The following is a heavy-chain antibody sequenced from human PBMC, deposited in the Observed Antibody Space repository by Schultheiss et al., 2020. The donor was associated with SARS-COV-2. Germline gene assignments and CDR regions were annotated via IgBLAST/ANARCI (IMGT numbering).Heavy chain of an antibody. Sequence: SQTLSLTCTVSGGSISSSSYYWGWIRQPPGKGLEWIGEINHSGSTNYNPSLKSRVTISVDTSKNQFSLKLSSVTAADTAVYYCARAGVGQWLAIGTAFDYWGQGTLVTVSS. J-gene: IGHJ4*02. V-gene: IGHV4-39*07. CDR3: ARAGVGQWLAIGTAFDY. D-gene: IGHD6-19*01. CDR2: INHSGST. CDR1: GGSISSSSYY.